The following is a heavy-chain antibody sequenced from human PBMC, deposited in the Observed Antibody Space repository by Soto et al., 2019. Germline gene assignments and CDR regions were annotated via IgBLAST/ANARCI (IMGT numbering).Heavy chain of an antibody. V-gene: IGHV1-18*01. Sequence: GSVKVFCKTSGYTFCRYGISWGRQAPGQRLGREGRISGYNGDKNYAQKVQGRVTMTIDTSTYTAYMELRSLTSDDTALYYCAKNGQPPYYYYGMDVWGKGTTVTVS. CDR3: AKNGQPPYYYYGMDV. D-gene: IGHD2-8*01. CDR1: GYTFCRYG. CDR2: ISGYNGDK. J-gene: IGHJ6*04.